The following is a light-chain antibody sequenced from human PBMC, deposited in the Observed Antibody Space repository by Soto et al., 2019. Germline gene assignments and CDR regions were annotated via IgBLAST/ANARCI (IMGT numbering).Light chain of an antibody. J-gene: IGKJ4*01. V-gene: IGKV3-15*01. CDR3: QQYNNGPRGT. Sequence: IVMTQSPATLSVSPGERATLSCRASQSINSNLAWYQQKPGQAPRLLMFRASIRATGFPARFRGSGSGTVFNITIGSLQSEDSGIYYSQQYNNGPRGTCSGGTKVEIK. CDR2: RAS. CDR1: QSINSN.